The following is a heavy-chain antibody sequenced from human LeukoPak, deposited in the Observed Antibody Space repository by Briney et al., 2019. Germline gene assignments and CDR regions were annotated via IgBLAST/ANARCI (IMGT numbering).Heavy chain of an antibody. V-gene: IGHV1-2*02. CDR2: INPNSGGT. J-gene: IGHJ4*02. CDR1: GYTFTSYD. CDR3: ARGKIRYCSGGSCYSSDH. Sequence: GASVKVSCKASGYTFTSYDINWVRQATGQGLEWMGWINPNSGGTNYAQKFQGRVTMTRDTSISTAYMELSRLRSDDTAVYYCARGKIRYCSGGSCYSSDHWGQGTLVTVSS. D-gene: IGHD2-15*01.